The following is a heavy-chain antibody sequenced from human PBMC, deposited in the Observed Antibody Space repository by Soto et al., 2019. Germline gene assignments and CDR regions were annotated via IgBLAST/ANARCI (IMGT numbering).Heavy chain of an antibody. V-gene: IGHV3-74*01. CDR3: ARGPHYSSSWYDY. Sequence: EVQLVESGGGLIQPGGSLRLSCAASGFTFSTYWMHWVRQAPGKGLVWVSRISSDGTYISYANSVKGRFTISRDNAKNTLYLQMNSLRDEDTAVYYCARGPHYSSSWYDYWGPGNLVTVSS. D-gene: IGHD6-13*01. CDR1: GFTFSTYW. CDR2: ISSDGTYI. J-gene: IGHJ4*02.